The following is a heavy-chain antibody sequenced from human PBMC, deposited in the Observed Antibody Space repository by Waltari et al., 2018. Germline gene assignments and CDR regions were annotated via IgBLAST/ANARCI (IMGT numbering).Heavy chain of an antibody. V-gene: IGHV3-48*03. J-gene: IGHJ3*02. D-gene: IGHD3-22*01. Sequence: EVQLVESGGGLVQPGGSLRLSCAASGFTFSSYEMNWVRQAPGKGLEWVSYISSSGSTIYYADSVKGRFTIARDNAKNSLYLQMNSLRAEDTAVYYCAREGSGSLWDAFDIWGQGTMVTVSS. CDR3: AREGSGSLWDAFDI. CDR1: GFTFSSYE. CDR2: ISSSGSTI.